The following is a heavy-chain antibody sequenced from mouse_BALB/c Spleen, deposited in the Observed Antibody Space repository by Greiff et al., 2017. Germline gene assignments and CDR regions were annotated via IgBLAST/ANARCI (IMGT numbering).Heavy chain of an antibody. CDR2: IFPGSGNT. CDR3: ARGDGYYGFLDY. J-gene: IGHJ2*01. D-gene: IGHD2-3*01. CDR1: GYSFTSYY. Sequence: QVQLKQSGPELVKPGASVKISCKASGYSFTSYYIHWVKQRPGQGLEWIGWIFPGSGNTKYNEKFKGKATLTADTSSSTAYMQLSSLTSEDSAVYFCARGDGYYGFLDYWGQGTTLTVSS. V-gene: IGHV1-66*01.